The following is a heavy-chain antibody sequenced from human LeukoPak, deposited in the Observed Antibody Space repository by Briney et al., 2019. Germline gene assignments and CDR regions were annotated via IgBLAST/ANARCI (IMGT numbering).Heavy chain of an antibody. Sequence: GGSLRLSCAASGFTFSSYWMHWVRQAPGKGLVWVSRINSDGSSTSYADSVKGRFTISRDNAKNTLYLQMNSLRAEDTAVYYCARGRRQNYYDSSGYNPFDYWGQGTLVTVSS. J-gene: IGHJ4*02. CDR1: GFTFSSYW. D-gene: IGHD3-22*01. CDR2: INSDGSST. V-gene: IGHV3-74*01. CDR3: ARGRRQNYYDSSGYNPFDY.